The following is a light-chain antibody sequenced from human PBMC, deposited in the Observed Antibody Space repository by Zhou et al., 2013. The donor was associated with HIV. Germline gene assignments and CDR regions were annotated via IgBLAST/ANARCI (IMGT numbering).Light chain of an antibody. CDR1: QDISTY. J-gene: IGKJ1*01. V-gene: IGKV1-8*01. Sequence: AIRVTQSPSSLSASTGDRVTITCRASQDISTYLAWYQQKAGKAPKFLIYASSTLQSGVPSRFSGSGSGTDFTLTIDCLQSEDFATYYCQQSYYTPLTFGPGTKVEI. CDR2: ASS. CDR3: QQSYYTPLT.